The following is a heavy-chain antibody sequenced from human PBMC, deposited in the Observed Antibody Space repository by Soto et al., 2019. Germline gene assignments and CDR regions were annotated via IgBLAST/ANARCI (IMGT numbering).Heavy chain of an antibody. CDR1: GGTFSSYT. CDR2: IIPILGIA. D-gene: IGHD6-6*01. J-gene: IGHJ4*02. Sequence: QVQLVQSGAEVKKPGSSVKVSCKASGGTFSSYTISWVRQAPGQGLEWMGRIIPILGIANYAQKFKGRVTINADKSTSTAYMELSSLRSEDTAVYYCASYSSSSRFDYWGQGTLVTVSS. V-gene: IGHV1-69*02. CDR3: ASYSSSSRFDY.